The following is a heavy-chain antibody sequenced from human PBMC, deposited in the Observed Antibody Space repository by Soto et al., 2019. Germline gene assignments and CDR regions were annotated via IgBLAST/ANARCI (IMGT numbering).Heavy chain of an antibody. CDR2: IYYSGST. CDR3: ARDPYCSSTSCSHWFDP. D-gene: IGHD2-2*01. J-gene: IGHJ5*02. CDR1: GGSISSGGYY. V-gene: IGHV4-31*03. Sequence: SETLSLTCTVSGGSISSGGYYWSWIRQHPGKGLEWIGYIYYSGSTYYNPSLKSRVTISVDTSKNQFSLKLSSVTAADTAVYYCARDPYCSSTSCSHWFDPWGQGTLVTVSS.